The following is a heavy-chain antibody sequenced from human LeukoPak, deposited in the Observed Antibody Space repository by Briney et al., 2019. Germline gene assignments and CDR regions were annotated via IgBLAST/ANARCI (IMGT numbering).Heavy chain of an antibody. CDR3: ATQQGGNLAY. J-gene: IGHJ4*02. V-gene: IGHV3-74*01. CDR2: ITNDGSST. D-gene: IGHD1-14*01. CDR1: GLTFSSHW. Sequence: GGSLRLSCAASGLTFSSHWMHWVRQAPGKGLVWVSRITNDGSSTTYADSVKGRFTISRDDAKNMLYLQVNSLRAEDTAVYYCATQQGGNLAYWGQGTLVTVSS.